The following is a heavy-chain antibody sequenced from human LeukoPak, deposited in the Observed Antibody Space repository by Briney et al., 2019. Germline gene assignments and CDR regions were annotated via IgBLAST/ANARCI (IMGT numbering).Heavy chain of an antibody. CDR1: GGSISSHY. J-gene: IGHJ6*03. CDR2: IYYSGST. D-gene: IGHD5-18*01. Sequence: KPSETLSLTCTVSGGSISSHYWSRIRQPPGKGLEWIGYIYYSGSTNYNPSLKSRVTISVDTSKNQFSLKLSSVTAADTAVYYCARGGYSYGWGYYYYYMDVWGKGTTVTVSS. CDR3: ARGGYSYGWGYYYYYMDV. V-gene: IGHV4-59*11.